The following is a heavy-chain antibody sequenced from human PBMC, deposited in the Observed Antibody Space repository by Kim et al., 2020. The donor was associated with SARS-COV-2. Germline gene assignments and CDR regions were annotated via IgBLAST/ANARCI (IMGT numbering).Heavy chain of an antibody. J-gene: IGHJ6*01. CDR3: ARAGIDSGSYYTVYYYYYGMDV. CDR1: GDTFSSYA. V-gene: IGHV1-69*13. D-gene: IGHD1-26*01. CDR2: IIPIFGTA. Sequence: SVKVSCKASGDTFSSYAISWVRQAPGQGLEWMGGIIPIFGTANYAQKFQGRVTITADESTSTAYMELSSLRSEDTAVYYCARAGIDSGSYYTVYYYYYGMDVSGPGATGTLSP.